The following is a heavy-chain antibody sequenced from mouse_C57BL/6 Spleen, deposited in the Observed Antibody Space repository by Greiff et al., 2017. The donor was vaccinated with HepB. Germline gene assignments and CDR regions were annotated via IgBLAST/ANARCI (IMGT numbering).Heavy chain of an antibody. CDR3: TRRVYGSSYGAY. D-gene: IGHD1-1*01. V-gene: IGHV1-15*01. Sequence: VQLQQSGAELVRPGASVTLSCKASGYTFTDYEMHWVKQTPVHGLEWIGAIDPETGGTAYNQKFKGKAILTADKSSSTAYMELRSLTSEDSAVYYCTRRVYGSSYGAYWGQGTLVTVSA. CDR2: IDPETGGT. J-gene: IGHJ3*01. CDR1: GYTFTDYE.